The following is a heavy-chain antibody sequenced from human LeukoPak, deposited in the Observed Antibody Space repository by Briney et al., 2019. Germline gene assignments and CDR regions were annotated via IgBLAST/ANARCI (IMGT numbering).Heavy chain of an antibody. CDR3: ARGYSYGVGVFDY. J-gene: IGHJ4*02. CDR1: GYIFTSYY. Sequence: ASVKVSCKASGYIFTSYYMHWVRQAPGQGLEWMGWINPNSGDANYAQKFQGRVTMTRDTSISTAYMERSRLRSDCTAEYYCARGYSYGVGVFDYWGRGTLVTVSS. V-gene: IGHV1-2*02. CDR2: INPNSGDA. D-gene: IGHD5-18*01.